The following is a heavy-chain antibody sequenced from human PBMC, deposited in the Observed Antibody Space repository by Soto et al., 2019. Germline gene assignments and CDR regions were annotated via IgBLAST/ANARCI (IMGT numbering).Heavy chain of an antibody. Sequence: PSETLSLTCTVSGGSISSGGYYWSWIRQHPGKGLEWIGYIYYSGSTYYNPSLKSRVTISVDTSKNQFSLKLSSVTAADTAVYYCARATTYYDFWSGAWGMDVWGQGTTVTVSS. CDR3: ARATTYYDFWSGAWGMDV. CDR1: GGSISSGGYY. CDR2: IYYSGST. V-gene: IGHV4-31*03. J-gene: IGHJ6*02. D-gene: IGHD3-3*01.